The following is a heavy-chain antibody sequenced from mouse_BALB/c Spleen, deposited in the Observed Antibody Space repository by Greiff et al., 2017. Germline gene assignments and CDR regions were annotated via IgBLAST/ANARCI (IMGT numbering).Heavy chain of an antibody. D-gene: IGHD1-1*01. CDR1: GFSLTSYG. CDR3: ARLTVRGYFDY. J-gene: IGHJ2*01. V-gene: IGHV2-2*02. CDR2: IWSGGST. Sequence: VQLQQSGPGLVQPSQSLSITCTVSGFSLTSYGVHWVRQSPGKGLEWLGVIWSGGSTDYNAAFISRLSISKDNSKSQVFFKMNSLQANDTAIYYCARLTVRGYFDYWGQGTTLTVSS.